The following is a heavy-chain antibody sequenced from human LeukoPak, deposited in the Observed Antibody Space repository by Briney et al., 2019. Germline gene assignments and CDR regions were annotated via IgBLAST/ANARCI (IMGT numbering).Heavy chain of an antibody. V-gene: IGHV1-18*01. D-gene: IGHD6-13*01. Sequence: ASVKVSCKPSGYTFTSYGISWVRQAPGEGLEWMGWISGYNGNTNYAQKLQGRVTMTTDTSTSTAYMELRSLRSDDTAVYYCARDRYSSSWYLTNFDYWGQGTLVTVSS. J-gene: IGHJ4*02. CDR2: ISGYNGNT. CDR1: GYTFTSYG. CDR3: ARDRYSSSWYLTNFDY.